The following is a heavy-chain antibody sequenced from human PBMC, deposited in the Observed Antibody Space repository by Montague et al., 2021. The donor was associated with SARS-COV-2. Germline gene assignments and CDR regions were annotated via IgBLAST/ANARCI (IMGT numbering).Heavy chain of an antibody. V-gene: IGHV4-39*07. CDR3: ARDGSLRFGMLIGPRHYYYGMDV. Sequence: SETLSLTCTVSGGSISSSSYYWGWIRQPPGKGLEWIGSIYYSGSTYYNPSLKSRVTISVDTSKNQFSLKLSSVTAADTAVYYCARDGSLRFGMLIGPRHYYYGMDVWGQRTTVTVSS. D-gene: IGHD3-16*01. J-gene: IGHJ6*02. CDR1: GGSISSSSYY. CDR2: IYYSGST.